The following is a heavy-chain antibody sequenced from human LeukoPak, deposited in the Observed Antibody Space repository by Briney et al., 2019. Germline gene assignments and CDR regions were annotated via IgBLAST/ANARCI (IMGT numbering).Heavy chain of an antibody. CDR2: IYYSGST. J-gene: IGHJ4*02. Sequence: SGTLSLTCTVSGGSISSGGYYWSWIRQHPGKGLEWIGYIYYSGSTYYNPSLKSRVTISVDTSKNQFSLKLSSVTAADAAVYYCARDIGDFVSDFWGQGTLVTVSS. CDR3: ARDIGDFVSDF. CDR1: GGSISSGGYY. D-gene: IGHD2-21*02. V-gene: IGHV4-31*03.